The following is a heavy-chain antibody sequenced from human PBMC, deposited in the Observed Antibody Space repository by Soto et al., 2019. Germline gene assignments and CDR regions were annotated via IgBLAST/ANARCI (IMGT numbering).Heavy chain of an antibody. J-gene: IGHJ4*02. V-gene: IGHV4-59*01. Sequence: PSETLSLTCSVSGSSMTTYYWHWIRQAPGKGLEWIGFIYYSGSTNYNPSLKSRVTISVDTSKNQFSLKLSSVTAADTAVYYCARGVITMVRGVIPFDYWGQGTLVTVSS. D-gene: IGHD3-10*01. CDR2: IYYSGST. CDR3: ARGVITMVRGVIPFDY. CDR1: GSSMTTYY.